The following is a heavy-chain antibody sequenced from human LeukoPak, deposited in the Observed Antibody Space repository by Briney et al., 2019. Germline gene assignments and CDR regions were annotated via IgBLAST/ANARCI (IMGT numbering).Heavy chain of an antibody. Sequence: SSETLSLTCTVSGYSISSGYYWGWIRQPPGKGLEWIGSIYHSGSTYYNPSLKSRVTISVDTSKNQFSLKLSSVTAADTAVYYCARQSHTAMVPRFDYWGQGTLVTVSS. D-gene: IGHD5-18*01. V-gene: IGHV4-38-2*02. CDR1: GYSISSGYY. CDR3: ARQSHTAMVPRFDY. J-gene: IGHJ4*02. CDR2: IYHSGST.